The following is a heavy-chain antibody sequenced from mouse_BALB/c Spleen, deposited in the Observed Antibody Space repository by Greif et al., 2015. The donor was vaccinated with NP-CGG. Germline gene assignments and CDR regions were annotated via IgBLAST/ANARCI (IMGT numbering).Heavy chain of an antibody. CDR3: KRSMGRLFDY. Sequence: QVQLQQSDAELVKPGASVKISCKASGYTFTDHAIHWVKQKPEQGLEWIGYIPPGNGDIKYNEKFKGKATLTADKSSSTAYMQLNSLTSEDSAVYFCKRSMGRLFDYWGQGTTLTVSS. V-gene: IGHV1S53*02. CDR2: IPPGNGDI. D-gene: IGHD4-1*01. CDR1: GYTFTDHA. J-gene: IGHJ2*01.